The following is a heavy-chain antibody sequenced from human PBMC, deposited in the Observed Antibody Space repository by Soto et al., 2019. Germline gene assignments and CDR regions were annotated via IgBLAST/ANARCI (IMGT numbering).Heavy chain of an antibody. D-gene: IGHD3-10*01. Sequence: ASVKVSCKASGGTFSSYAISWVRQAPGQGLEWMGGIIPIFGTANYAQKFQGRVTITADESTSTAYMELSSLRSEDTAVYYCARASYGSGSYYYYYGMDVWGQGNTVTVS. V-gene: IGHV1-69*13. CDR1: GGTFSSYA. CDR2: IIPIFGTA. CDR3: ARASYGSGSYYYYYGMDV. J-gene: IGHJ6*02.